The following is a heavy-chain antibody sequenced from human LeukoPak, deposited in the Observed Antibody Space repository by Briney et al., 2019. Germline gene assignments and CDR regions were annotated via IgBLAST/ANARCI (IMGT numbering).Heavy chain of an antibody. CDR1: GGSISSGGYY. D-gene: IGHD3-9*01. Sequence: LSLTCTVSGGSISSGGYYWSRIPQPPGKGLEWLAYLSIGAVSVYYADSIKDRLTGSRDDAKRSVYLQMNSLRVDDSAVYYCARGLVVGDIATGYSDYWGEGAVVTVSS. J-gene: IGHJ4*02. CDR2: LSIGAVSV. CDR3: ARGLVVGDIATGYSDY. V-gene: IGHV3-11*01.